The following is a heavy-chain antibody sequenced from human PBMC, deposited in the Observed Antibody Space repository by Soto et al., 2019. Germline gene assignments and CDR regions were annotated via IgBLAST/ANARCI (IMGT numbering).Heavy chain of an antibody. CDR1: GGTFSSYT. V-gene: IGHV1-69*02. D-gene: IGHD6-6*01. J-gene: IGHJ4*02. Sequence: SVKVSCKASGGTFSSYTISWVRQAPGQGLEWMGRIIPILGIANYAQKFQGRVTITADKSTSTAYMELSSLRSEDTAVYYCARGRNISSSSDYWGQGTLVTVSS. CDR2: IIPILGIA. CDR3: ARGRNISSSSDY.